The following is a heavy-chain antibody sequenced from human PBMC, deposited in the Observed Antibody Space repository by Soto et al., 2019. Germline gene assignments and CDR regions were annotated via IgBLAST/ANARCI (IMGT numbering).Heavy chain of an antibody. CDR2: IHYSGTP. Sequence: SETLSLTCTVSGGSISGYYWSWIRQPPGKGLEFVGYIHYSGTPTYNPSLNSRITISVDTSRSIFSLGLTSVTAADTAVYFWGCFGVRCERHCIDVWGPGNLVTVSS. CDR1: GGSISGYY. V-gene: IGHV4-59*01. J-gene: IGHJ4*02. CDR3: GCFGVRCERHCIDV. D-gene: IGHD3-3*01.